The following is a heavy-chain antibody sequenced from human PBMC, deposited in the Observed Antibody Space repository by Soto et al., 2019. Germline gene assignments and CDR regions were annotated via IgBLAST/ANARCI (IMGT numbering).Heavy chain of an antibody. V-gene: IGHV4-59*01. CDR1: GGSISSYY. CDR3: ARYSSSYYTFDY. Sequence: PSETLSLTCTVSGGSISSYYWSWIRQPPGKGLEWIGYIYYSGSTNHNPSLKSRVTISVDTSKNQFYLKLSSVTAADTPVYYCARYSSSYYTFDYWGQGTLVTVSS. J-gene: IGHJ4*02. D-gene: IGHD6-13*01. CDR2: IYYSGST.